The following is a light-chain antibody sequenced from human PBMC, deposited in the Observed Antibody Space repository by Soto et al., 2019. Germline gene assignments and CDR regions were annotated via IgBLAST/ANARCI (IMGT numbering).Light chain of an antibody. J-gene: IGKJ1*01. CDR3: QQYYSTPWT. CDR1: QSVLYSSISQNY. Sequence: DIGMTQSPDSLAVSLGERATMKCKSSQSVLYSSISQNYLAWYQKKPGQPPKLLIYNASTREYGVPDRFSGSGSGTDFTLTISSLQAEDVAVYYCQQYYSTPWTFGQGTKVEIK. CDR2: NAS. V-gene: IGKV4-1*01.